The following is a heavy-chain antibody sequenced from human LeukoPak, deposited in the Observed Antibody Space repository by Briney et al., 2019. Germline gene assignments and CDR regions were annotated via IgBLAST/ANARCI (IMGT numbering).Heavy chain of an antibody. Sequence: SETLSLTCTVSGGSISGYYWSWIRQPPGKGLEYIGYIYYSGSTNYSPSLKSRVTISVDTSDHQFSLKLSSVTAADTAVYYCARLDTIFGVAKGFDYWGQGTLVTVSS. CDR3: ARLDTIFGVAKGFDY. V-gene: IGHV4-59*01. J-gene: IGHJ4*02. D-gene: IGHD3-3*01. CDR1: GGSISGYY. CDR2: IYYSGST.